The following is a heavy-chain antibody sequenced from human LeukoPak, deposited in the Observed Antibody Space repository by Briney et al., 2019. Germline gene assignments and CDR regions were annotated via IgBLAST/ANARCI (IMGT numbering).Heavy chain of an antibody. CDR3: AKDRGGYSYEEYYYYYGMDV. D-gene: IGHD5-18*01. V-gene: IGHV3-23*01. CDR2: ISGSGGST. J-gene: IGHJ6*02. CDR1: GFTFSSYA. Sequence: GGSLRLSCAASGFTFSSYAMSWVRQAPGKGLEWVSAISGSGGSTYYADSVKGRFTISRDNSKNTLYLQMNSLRAEDTAVYYCAKDRGGYSYEEYYYYYGMDVWGQGTTVTVSS.